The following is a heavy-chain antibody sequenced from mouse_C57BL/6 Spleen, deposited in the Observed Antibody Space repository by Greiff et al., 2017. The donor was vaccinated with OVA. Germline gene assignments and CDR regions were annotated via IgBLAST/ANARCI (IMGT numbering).Heavy chain of an antibody. J-gene: IGHJ1*03. V-gene: IGHV1-62-2*01. CDR1: GYTFTEYT. CDR2: FYPGSGSI. CDR3: ARHEEGGYSNYDWYVDV. D-gene: IGHD2-5*01. Sequence: QVQLKQSGAELVKPGASVKLSCKASGYTFTEYTIHWVKQRSGQGLEWIGWFYPGSGSIKYNEKFKDKATLTADKSSSSVYMELSRLTSEDSAVYFCARHEEGGYSNYDWYVDVWGTGTTVTVSS.